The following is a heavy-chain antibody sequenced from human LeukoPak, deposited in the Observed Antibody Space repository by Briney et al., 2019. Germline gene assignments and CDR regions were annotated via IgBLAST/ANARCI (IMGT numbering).Heavy chain of an antibody. CDR1: GGSISSGGYS. CDR3: ARDSH. CDR2: IYHSGRT. V-gene: IGHV4-30-2*01. J-gene: IGHJ4*02. Sequence: SQSLSLTCAVSGGSISSGGYSWSWIRQPPGKGLEWIGYIYHSGRTYYNPSLKSRVTISIDRSKNQFSLKLSSVTAADTAIYYCARDSHLGQGTLVTVSS.